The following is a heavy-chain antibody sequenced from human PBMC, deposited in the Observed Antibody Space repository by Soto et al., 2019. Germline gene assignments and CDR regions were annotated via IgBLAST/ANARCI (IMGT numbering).Heavy chain of an antibody. V-gene: IGHV4-59*12. CDR3: ALRSMAIVPEY. Sequence: QVQLQESGPGLVKPSETLSLTCAVSGDSISSYYCMWIRQPPGKGLESIGYLYYGRSANYNPSLKSRVTLAVDTSTNQCSLTLSSMTAADTAVYYCALRSMAIVPEYWGQGTLVTVSS. D-gene: IGHD1-26*01. CDR1: GDSISSYY. J-gene: IGHJ4*02. CDR2: LYYGRSA.